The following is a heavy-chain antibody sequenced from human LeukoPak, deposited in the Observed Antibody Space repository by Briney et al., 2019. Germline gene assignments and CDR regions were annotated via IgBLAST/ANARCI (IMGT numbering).Heavy chain of an antibody. CDR3: AKGGRITAVLPFDY. CDR2: ISGSGGST. CDR1: GFTFSSYV. V-gene: IGHV3-23*01. D-gene: IGHD6-13*01. Sequence: PGGSLRLSCAASGFTFSSYVMSWVCQAPGKGLEWVSVISGSGGSTYYADSVKGRFTISRDNFKNTLYLQVRSLRAEDTAVDRCAKGGRITAVLPFDYWGQGTLVTVSS. J-gene: IGHJ4*02.